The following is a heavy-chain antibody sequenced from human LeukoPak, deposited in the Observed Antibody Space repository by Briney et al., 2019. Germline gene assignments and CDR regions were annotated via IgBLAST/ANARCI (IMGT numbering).Heavy chain of an antibody. J-gene: IGHJ6*02. D-gene: IGHD5-12*01. CDR1: GGSFSGYY. CDR2: INHSGST. Sequence: SETLSLTCAVYGGSFSGYYWSWIRQPPGKGLEWIGEINHSGSTSYNPSLKSRVTISVDTSKNQFSLKLSSVTAADTAVYYCARGAIVATIWYYYYGMDVWGQGTTVTVSS. V-gene: IGHV4-34*01. CDR3: ARGAIVATIWYYYYGMDV.